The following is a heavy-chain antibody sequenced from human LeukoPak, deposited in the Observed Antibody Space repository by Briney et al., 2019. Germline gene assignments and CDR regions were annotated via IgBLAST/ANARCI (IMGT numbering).Heavy chain of an antibody. J-gene: IGHJ4*02. V-gene: IGHV3-23*01. Sequence: GGSVRLSCAASGFTFSSYAMTWVRQAPGKGLEWVSGISYSGGTKYYADSVKGRFTISRDNSKNTMYLQMSSLRAEDTAVYYCAKDRGQWPIRTFDYWGQGTLVTVSA. D-gene: IGHD6-19*01. CDR2: ISYSGGTK. CDR1: GFTFSSYA. CDR3: AKDRGQWPIRTFDY.